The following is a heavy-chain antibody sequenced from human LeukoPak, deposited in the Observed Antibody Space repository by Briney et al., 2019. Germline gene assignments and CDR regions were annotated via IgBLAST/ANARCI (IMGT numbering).Heavy chain of an antibody. V-gene: IGHV1-24*01. CDR3: ATTSHGSGWYRDDAFDI. CDR2: FDPEDGET. J-gene: IGHJ3*02. CDR1: GYTLTELS. Sequence: GASVKVSCKISGYTLTELSMHWVRQAHGKGLEWMGGFDPEDGETIYAQKFQGRVTMTEDTSTDTAYMELSSLRSEDTAVYYCATTSHGSGWYRDDAFDIWGQGTMVTVSS. D-gene: IGHD6-19*01.